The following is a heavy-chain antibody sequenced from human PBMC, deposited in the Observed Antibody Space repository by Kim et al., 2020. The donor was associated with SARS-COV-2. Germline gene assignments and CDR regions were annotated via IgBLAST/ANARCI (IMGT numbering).Heavy chain of an antibody. CDR1: GFTFDNYA. Sequence: GSLRLSCAASGFTFDNYAMSWVRQAPGKGLEWVSTISASGGYTYYTDSVKGRFSISRDNSKNTLYLQMNSLRAEDTAGYYCAKVSVAGGYYYYGMDVWGQGTTVTVSS. V-gene: IGHV3-23*01. CDR2: ISASGGYT. J-gene: IGHJ6*02. D-gene: IGHD6-19*01. CDR3: AKVSVAGGYYYYGMDV.